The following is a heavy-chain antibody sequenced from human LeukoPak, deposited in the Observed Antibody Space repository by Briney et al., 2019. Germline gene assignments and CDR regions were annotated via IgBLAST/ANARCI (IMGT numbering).Heavy chain of an antibody. V-gene: IGHV4-4*07. J-gene: IGHJ5*02. Sequence: SETLSLTCTVSGGSISSYYWSWIRQPAGKGLEWIGRIYTSGSTNYNPSPKSRVTMSVDTSKNQFSLKLSSVTAADTAVYYCARDHTSGYYSWFDPWGQGTLVTVSS. CDR3: ARDHTSGYYSWFDP. D-gene: IGHD3-22*01. CDR2: IYTSGST. CDR1: GGSISSYY.